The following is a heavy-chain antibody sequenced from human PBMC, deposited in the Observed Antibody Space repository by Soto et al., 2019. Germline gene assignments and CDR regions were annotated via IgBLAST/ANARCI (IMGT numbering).Heavy chain of an antibody. CDR3: VRELGLAY. CDR1: GFTLSNHW. J-gene: IGHJ4*02. D-gene: IGHD7-27*01. CDR2: INKDGSQK. V-gene: IGHV3-7*03. Sequence: GEPLKISWAASGFTLSNHWMTWVRQAPGKGLEWVANINKDGSQKNYVDSVKGRFTIARDNGQNSLSLQMNSLRVEDTAVYYCVRELGLAYWGQGALVTVSS.